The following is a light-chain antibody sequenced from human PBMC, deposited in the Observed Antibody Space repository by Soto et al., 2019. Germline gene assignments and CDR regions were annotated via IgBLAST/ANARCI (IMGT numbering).Light chain of an antibody. CDR3: ATWDESLNGFYV. CDR1: TSSIGSNY. J-gene: IGLJ1*01. Sequence: QSVLTQPPSASGTPGQGVTIPCSGSTSSIGSNYVYWYQQLPGTAPKLLIYRNNQRPSGVPDRFSGSKSGTSASLAISGLRSDDEADYFCATWDESLNGFYVFGTGTKVTVL. CDR2: RNN. V-gene: IGLV1-47*01.